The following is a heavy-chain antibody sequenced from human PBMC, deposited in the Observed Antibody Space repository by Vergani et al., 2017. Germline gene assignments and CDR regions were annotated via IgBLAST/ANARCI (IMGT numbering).Heavy chain of an antibody. J-gene: IGHJ4*02. Sequence: EVDLVESGGGLAQPGGSLRLSCEASGITFWKFGMHWVRQGPGKGLEWVASISGSSSYVFYRDSVEGRFTITRDNAKKSVYLQMNSLRAEDTAMYFCARGLCDCTHIRCSPPSYWGQGTQVTVSS. CDR2: ISGSSSYV. V-gene: IGHV3-21*01. CDR1: GITFWKFG. D-gene: IGHD2-8*01. CDR3: ARGLCDCTHIRCSPPSY.